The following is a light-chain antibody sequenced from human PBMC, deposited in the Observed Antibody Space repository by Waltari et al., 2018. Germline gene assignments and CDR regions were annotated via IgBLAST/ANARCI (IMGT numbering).Light chain of an antibody. CDR3: QQYNYWPPWT. Sequence: LMTRSPPTLSVSPGDRATLSCRASQCVGSNVARSQQRPGQAPRLRISRAAARATDIPARFSGSGSGTDFTLTISSVESEDVAVYYCQQYNYWPPWTFGQGTKVEI. V-gene: IGKV3-15*01. J-gene: IGKJ1*01. CDR2: RAA. CDR1: QCVGSN.